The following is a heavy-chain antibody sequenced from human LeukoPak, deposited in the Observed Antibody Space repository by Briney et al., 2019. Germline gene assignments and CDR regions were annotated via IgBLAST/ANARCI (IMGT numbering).Heavy chain of an antibody. CDR1: GYTFTSYY. Sequence: ASVKVSCKASGYTFTSYYMHWARQAPGQGLEWMGIINPSGGSTSYAQKFQGRVTMTRDTSTSTVYMELSSLRSEDTAVYYCARESYDILTGYWGFDYWGQGTLVTVSS. CDR2: INPSGGST. D-gene: IGHD3-9*01. CDR3: ARESYDILTGYWGFDY. J-gene: IGHJ4*02. V-gene: IGHV1-46*01.